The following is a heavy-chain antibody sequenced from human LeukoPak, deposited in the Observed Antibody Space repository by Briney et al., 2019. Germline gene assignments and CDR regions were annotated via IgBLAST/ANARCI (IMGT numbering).Heavy chain of an antibody. V-gene: IGHV3-23*01. J-gene: IGHJ4*02. CDR3: AKHEGYGYRHYYFDY. CDR1: GFTFSSYA. D-gene: IGHD5-18*01. CDR2: ISGSGGST. Sequence: GGSLRLSCAASGFTFSSYARSWVRQAPGKGLEWVSAISGSGGSTYYADSVKGRSTISRDNSKNTLYLQMNSLRAEDTAVYYCAKHEGYGYRHYYFDYWGQGTLVTVSS.